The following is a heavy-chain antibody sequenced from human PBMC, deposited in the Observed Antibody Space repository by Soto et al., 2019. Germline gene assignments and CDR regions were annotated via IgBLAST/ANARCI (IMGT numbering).Heavy chain of an antibody. D-gene: IGHD2-15*01. CDR3: VKGSEVARQELDH. CDR2: ISSDGGDK. J-gene: IGHJ4*02. CDR1: GFTFSNFG. Sequence: QVQLVESGGGVVQPGRSPRLSCAASGFTFSNFGMHWVGQAPGKGLEWVAAISSDGGDKYYSHSVKDRFTISRDNSKNTLFLQMNSLRVEDTAVYYCVKGSEVARQELDHWGQGILVTVSS. V-gene: IGHV3-30*18.